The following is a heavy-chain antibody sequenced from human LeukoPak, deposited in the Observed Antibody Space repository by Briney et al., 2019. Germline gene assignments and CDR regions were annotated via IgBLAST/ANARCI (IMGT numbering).Heavy chain of an antibody. CDR1: RYTFTSYA. D-gene: IGHD1-26*01. V-gene: IGHV1-18*01. CDR2: ISGSNGNT. CDR3: ARSGRGTYYYFDL. Sequence: ASVKVSCKASRYTFTSYAMNWVRQAPGQGLEWMGWISGSNGNTNYAQKFQGRVSMTADTSTSTAYMELRSLRSDDTAVYYCARSGRGTYYYFDLWGQGTLVTVSS. J-gene: IGHJ4*02.